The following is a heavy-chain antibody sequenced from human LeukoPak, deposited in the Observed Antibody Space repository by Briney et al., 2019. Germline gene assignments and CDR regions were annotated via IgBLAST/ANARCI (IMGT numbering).Heavy chain of an antibody. Sequence: GGSLRLSCAASGSNFDDYTMHWVRQPPGKGLEWVSLISWDGSTTYYADSVKGRFTISRDNSKDSLYLQMNSLRTEDTAFYYCAKKGVAVTSTGSYFDYWGQGTLVTVSS. CDR2: ISWDGSTT. V-gene: IGHV3-43*01. CDR3: AKKGVAVTSTGSYFDY. D-gene: IGHD6-19*01. J-gene: IGHJ4*02. CDR1: GSNFDDYT.